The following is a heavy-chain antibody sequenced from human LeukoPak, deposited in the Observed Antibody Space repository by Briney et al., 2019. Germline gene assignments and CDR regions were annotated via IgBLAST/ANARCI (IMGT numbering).Heavy chain of an antibody. CDR1: GASISSYY. J-gene: IGHJ4*02. D-gene: IGHD3-22*01. V-gene: IGHV4-4*07. CDR2: IYTSGNT. CDR3: ARDRYYDRSGYYFFDY. Sequence: SETLSLTCSVSGASISSYYWSWIRQPAGKGLELIGRIYTSGNTNYNPSLKSRVTMSVDTSKNQFSLKLSSVTAADTAMYYCARDRYYDRSGYYFFDYWGQGTLVTVSS.